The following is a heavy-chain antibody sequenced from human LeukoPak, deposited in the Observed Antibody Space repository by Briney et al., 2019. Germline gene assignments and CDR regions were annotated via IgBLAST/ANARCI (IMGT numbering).Heavy chain of an antibody. V-gene: IGHV1-3*01. CDR3: AGGYSGVVPAAHPDF. CDR1: GYTFTTYA. CDR2: ISVGDGNT. Sequence: ASVKVSCTASGYTFTTYAIHWERQAPGPGLQWMGWISVGDGNTKYSQKFQGRVTLTRDTSASTAYMELTSLISEDTAVYYCAGGYSGVVPAAHPDFWGQGTPVTVSS. J-gene: IGHJ4*02. D-gene: IGHD2-2*01.